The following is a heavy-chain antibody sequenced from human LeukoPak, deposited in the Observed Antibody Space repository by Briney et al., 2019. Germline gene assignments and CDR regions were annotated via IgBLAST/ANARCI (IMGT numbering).Heavy chain of an antibody. J-gene: IGHJ4*02. CDR3: AKDAAGPEY. Sequence: PGGSLRLSCVVSGLTFSSYSMSWVRQAPGKGLEWVAGISASGGETWYTDSVKGRFTISRDNSKNTLYLAMNSLRAEDSAIYYCAKDAAGPEYWGQGSMV. V-gene: IGHV3-23*01. D-gene: IGHD6-13*01. CDR1: GLTFSSYS. CDR2: ISASGGET.